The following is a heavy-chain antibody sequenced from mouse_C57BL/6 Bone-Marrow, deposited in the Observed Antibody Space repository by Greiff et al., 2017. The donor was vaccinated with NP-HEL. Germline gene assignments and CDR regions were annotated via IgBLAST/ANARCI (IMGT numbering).Heavy chain of an antibody. D-gene: IGHD1-3*01. V-gene: IGHV1-54*01. Sequence: VKLQESGAELVRPGTSVKVSCKASGYAFTNYLIEWVKQRPGQGLEWIGVINPGSGGTNYNEKFKGKATLTADKSSSTAYMQLSSLTSEDSAVYFCASNFFYWGQGTLVTVSA. CDR2: INPGSGGT. J-gene: IGHJ3*01. CDR1: GYAFTNYL. CDR3: ASNFFY.